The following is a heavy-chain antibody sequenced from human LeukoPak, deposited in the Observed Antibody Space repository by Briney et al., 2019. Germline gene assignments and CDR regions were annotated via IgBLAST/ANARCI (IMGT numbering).Heavy chain of an antibody. Sequence: SETLSLTCTVSGGSISSSSYYWGWTRQPPGKGLEWIGSIYYSGSTYYNPSLKSRVTISVDTSKNQFSLKLSSVTAADTAVYYCARQDIVVVPAAIIGGFWFDLWGQGTLVTVSS. D-gene: IGHD2-2*02. CDR3: ARQDIVVVPAAIIGGFWFDL. J-gene: IGHJ5*02. V-gene: IGHV4-39*01. CDR1: GGSISSSSYY. CDR2: IYYSGST.